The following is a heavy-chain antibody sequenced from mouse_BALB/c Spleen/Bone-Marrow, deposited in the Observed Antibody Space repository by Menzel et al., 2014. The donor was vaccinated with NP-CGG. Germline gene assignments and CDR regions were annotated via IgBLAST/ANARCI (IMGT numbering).Heavy chain of an antibody. V-gene: IGHV1-7*01. J-gene: IGHJ2*01. CDR2: INPSTGYA. CDR3: ARDY. CDR1: GYTFTDTW. Sequence: QVQLQLPGPELAKPGASVKMSCTASGYTFTDTWIHWIKQRPGQGLEWIGYINPSTGYAEYNQNFKDKATLTVDKSSSTAYMQLSSLTSEDSAVYYCARDYWGQGTTLTVSS.